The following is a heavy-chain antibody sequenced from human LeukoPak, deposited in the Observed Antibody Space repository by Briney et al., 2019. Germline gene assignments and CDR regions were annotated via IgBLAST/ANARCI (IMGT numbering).Heavy chain of an antibody. Sequence: SETLSLTCTVSGVSISSYYWSWIRQPAGKGLEWIGRISTSGSTNYNPSLKSRVTMSVDTSKNQFSLKLSSVTAADTAVYYCARVRGSSSWYLGVFDYWGQGTLVTVSS. V-gene: IGHV4-4*07. CDR3: ARVRGSSSWYLGVFDY. CDR1: GVSISSYY. CDR2: ISTSGST. J-gene: IGHJ4*02. D-gene: IGHD6-13*01.